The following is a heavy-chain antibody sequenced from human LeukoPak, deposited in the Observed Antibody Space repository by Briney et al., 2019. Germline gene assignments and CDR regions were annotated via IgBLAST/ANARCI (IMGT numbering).Heavy chain of an antibody. CDR3: ARDREGSRDAFDI. V-gene: IGHV3-7*01. Sequence: GGSLRLSCAASGFTFSRYWMSWVRQAPGKGLELVANIKQDGSARFYGDSVKGRFTVSRDNAKNSLYIQMNSLRAEDTAVYHCARDREGSRDAFDIWGQGTMVTVSS. J-gene: IGHJ3*02. D-gene: IGHD1-26*01. CDR2: IKQDGSAR. CDR1: GFTFSRYW.